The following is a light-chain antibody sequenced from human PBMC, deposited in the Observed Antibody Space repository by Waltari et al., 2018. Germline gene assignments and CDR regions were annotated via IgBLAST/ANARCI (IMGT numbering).Light chain of an antibody. Sequence: DIVITQSPDFLAVSLAERATLSCKSSQSLLYRSNNYNYLAWYQQKPGQPPKLLIYWASTRESGVPDRCSGSGSGTDFTLTIHNRQAADVAVYYCQQDYSTPLPFGGGTKVEIK. CDR3: QQDYSTPLP. J-gene: IGKJ4*01. CDR2: WAS. CDR1: QSLLYRSNNYNY. V-gene: IGKV4-1*01.